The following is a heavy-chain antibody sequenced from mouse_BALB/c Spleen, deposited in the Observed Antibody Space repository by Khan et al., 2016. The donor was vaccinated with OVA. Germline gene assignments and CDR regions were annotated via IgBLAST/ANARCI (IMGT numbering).Heavy chain of an antibody. V-gene: IGHV3-2*02. CDR2: ISYSGRT. J-gene: IGHJ2*01. Sequence: EVQLQESGPGLVKPSQSLSLTCTVTGYSMTSDYAWNWIRQFPGNKLEWMDYISYSGRTSYNPSLKSRISITRDTSKNQFFLQLNSVTTEDTATYSCARSVTITTVVATDFDYWGQGTTLTVSS. CDR1: GYSMTSDYA. D-gene: IGHD1-1*01. CDR3: ARSVTITTVVATDFDY.